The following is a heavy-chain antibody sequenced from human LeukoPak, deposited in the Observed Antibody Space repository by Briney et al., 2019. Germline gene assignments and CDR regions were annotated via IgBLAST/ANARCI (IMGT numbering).Heavy chain of an antibody. Sequence: SVKVSCKASGGTFSSYAISWVRQAPGQGLEWMGGIIPIFGTANYAQKFQGRVTITADESTSTAYMELSSLRSEDPAVYYCARDWYSSSWCYTRSYYYYMDVWGKGTTVTVSS. V-gene: IGHV1-69*13. CDR3: ARDWYSSSWCYTRSYYYYMDV. D-gene: IGHD6-13*01. CDR2: IIPIFGTA. CDR1: GGTFSSYA. J-gene: IGHJ6*03.